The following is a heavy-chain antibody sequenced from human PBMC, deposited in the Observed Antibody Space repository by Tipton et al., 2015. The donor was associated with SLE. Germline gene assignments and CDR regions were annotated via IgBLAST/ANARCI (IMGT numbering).Heavy chain of an antibody. Sequence: LVQSGAEVKKPGASVKVSCKASGYTFTSYYMHWVRQAPGQGLEWMGIINPSGGSTSYAQKFQGRVTMTRDTSTSTVYMELSSLRSEDTAVYYCAGDQGDVVVVADYYFDYWGQGTLVTVSS. V-gene: IGHV1-46*01. CDR3: AGDQGDVVVVADYYFDY. D-gene: IGHD2-15*01. CDR1: GYTFTSYY. CDR2: INPSGGST. J-gene: IGHJ4*02.